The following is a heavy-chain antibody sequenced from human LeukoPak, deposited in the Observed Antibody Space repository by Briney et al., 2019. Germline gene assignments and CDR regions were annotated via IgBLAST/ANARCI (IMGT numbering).Heavy chain of an antibody. D-gene: IGHD5-18*01. Sequence: GGSLRLSCVVSGFTFSDCTMNWVRQAPGKGLEWVSSITSSSSYIYYSDSVKGRFTISRDNAKNSLYLQMNSLRAEDTAVYYCARDTAMADSYFDYWGQGTLVTVSS. J-gene: IGHJ4*02. V-gene: IGHV3-21*01. CDR1: GFTFSDCT. CDR3: ARDTAMADSYFDY. CDR2: ITSSSSYI.